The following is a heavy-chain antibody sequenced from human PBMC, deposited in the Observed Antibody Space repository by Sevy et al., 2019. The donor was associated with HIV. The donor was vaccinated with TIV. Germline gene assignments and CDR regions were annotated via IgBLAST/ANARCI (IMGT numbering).Heavy chain of an antibody. CDR1: GFTFSSYA. CDR2: ISGSGGST. J-gene: IGHJ4*02. D-gene: IGHD2-15*01. V-gene: IGHV3-23*01. CDR3: AKDDLVVAAGGGFDY. Sequence: GGSLRLSCAASGFTFSSYAMSWVRQAPGKGLEWVSAISGSGGSTYYAYSVKGRFTISRDNSKNTLYLQMNSLRAEDTAVYYCAKDDLVVAAGGGFDYWGQGTLVTVSS.